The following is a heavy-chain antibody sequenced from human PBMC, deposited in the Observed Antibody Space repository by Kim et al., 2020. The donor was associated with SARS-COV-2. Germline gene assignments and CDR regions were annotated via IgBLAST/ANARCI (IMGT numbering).Heavy chain of an antibody. J-gene: IGHJ6*02. Sequence: GRFTISRDNAKNSLYLQMNSLRAEDTAVYYCASGGVEYSSLLGYYYGMDVWGRGTTVTVSS. D-gene: IGHD6-6*01. CDR3: ASGGVEYSSLLGYYYGMDV. V-gene: IGHV3-11*06.